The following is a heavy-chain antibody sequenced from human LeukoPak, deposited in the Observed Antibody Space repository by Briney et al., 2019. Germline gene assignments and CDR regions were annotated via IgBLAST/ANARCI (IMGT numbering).Heavy chain of an antibody. CDR2: IHPGDSDT. Sequence: LGESLKISCKGFGYSFTSYWIGWVRQMPGKGLEWMGIIHPGDSDTRYSPSFQGQVTISADKSISTAYLQWSSLKASDTAMYYCARRATVVTCFDPWGQGTLVTVSS. D-gene: IGHD4-23*01. CDR1: GYSFTSYW. J-gene: IGHJ5*02. CDR3: ARRATVVTCFDP. V-gene: IGHV5-51*01.